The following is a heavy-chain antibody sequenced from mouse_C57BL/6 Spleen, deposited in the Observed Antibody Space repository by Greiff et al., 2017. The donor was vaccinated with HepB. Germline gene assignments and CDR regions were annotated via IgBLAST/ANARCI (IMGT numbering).Heavy chain of an antibody. CDR3: ARGMVTTYFYAMDY. D-gene: IGHD2-3*01. CDR2: IWSGGST. Sequence: VKLQESGPGLVQPSQSLSITCTVSGFSLTSYGVHWVRQSPGKGLEWLGVIWSGGSTDYNAAFISRLSISKDNSKSQVFFKMNSLQADDTAIYYCARGMVTTYFYAMDYWGQGTSVTVSS. J-gene: IGHJ4*01. CDR1: GFSLTSYG. V-gene: IGHV2-2*01.